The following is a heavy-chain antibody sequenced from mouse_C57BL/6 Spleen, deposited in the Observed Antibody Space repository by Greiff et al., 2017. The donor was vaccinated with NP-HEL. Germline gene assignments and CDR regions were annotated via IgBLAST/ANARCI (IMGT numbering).Heavy chain of an antibody. J-gene: IGHJ2*01. CDR1: VYTFTDYY. CDR2: INPNNGGT. CDR3: ARSHYYGSSYCYY. D-gene: IGHD1-1*01. V-gene: IGHV1-26*01. Sequence: VQLQQSGPELVKPGASVKISCKASVYTFTDYYMNWVKQSHGESLEWIGDINPNNGGTSYNQKFKGKATLTVDKSSSTAYMELRSLTSEDSAVYYCARSHYYGSSYCYYWGQGTTLTVSS.